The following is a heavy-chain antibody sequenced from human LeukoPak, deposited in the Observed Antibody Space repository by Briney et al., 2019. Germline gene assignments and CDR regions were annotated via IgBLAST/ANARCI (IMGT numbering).Heavy chain of an antibody. J-gene: IGHJ4*02. CDR3: AVLSYGSSRSPFDY. CDR1: GFTVSSNY. V-gene: IGHV3-66*02. CDR2: IYSGGST. Sequence: GGSLRLSCAASGFTVSSNYMSWVRQAPGKGLEWVSVIYSGGSTYYADSVKGRFTISRDNSKNTLYLQMNSLRAEDTAVYYCAVLSYGSSRSPFDYWGQGTLVTVSS. D-gene: IGHD6-13*01.